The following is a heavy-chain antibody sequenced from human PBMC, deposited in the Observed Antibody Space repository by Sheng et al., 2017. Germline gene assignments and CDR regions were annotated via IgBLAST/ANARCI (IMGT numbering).Heavy chain of an antibody. CDR3: ARDQGIWFDP. CDR1: GGTFGSYA. V-gene: IGHV1-69*05. J-gene: IGHJ5*02. Sequence: QVQLVQSGAEVKKPGSSVTVSCKTSGGTFGSYAISWVRQAPGQGLEWMGGIIPIFGTPNYSQKFQGRVTITTDESTSTAYMELSSLRSEDTAVYYCARDQGIWFDPWGQGTLVTVSS. CDR2: IIPIFGTP.